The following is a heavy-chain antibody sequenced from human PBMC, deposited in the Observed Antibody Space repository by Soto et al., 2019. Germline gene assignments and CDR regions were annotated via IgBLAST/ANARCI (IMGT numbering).Heavy chain of an antibody. CDR3: ARGQLGDYYYYGMDV. J-gene: IGHJ6*02. V-gene: IGHV5-51*01. D-gene: IGHD6-6*01. CDR1: GYSFTSYW. Sequence: PGESLKISCKGSGYSFTSYWIGWVRQMPGKGLEWMGIIYPGDSDTRYSPSFQGQVTISADKSISTAYLQWSSLKASDTAMYYCARGQLGDYYYYGMDVWGQGTTVTVSS. CDR2: IYPGDSDT.